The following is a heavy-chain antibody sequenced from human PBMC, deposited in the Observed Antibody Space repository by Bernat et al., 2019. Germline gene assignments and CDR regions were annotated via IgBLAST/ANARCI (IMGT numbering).Heavy chain of an antibody. CDR3: ARITSYPYYYYMDV. CDR1: GFTFSSYA. CDR2: ISGTGGRT. D-gene: IGHD3-3*01. Sequence: EVQLLESGGGFVQPGGSLRLSCAASGFTFSSYAMSWVRQAPGKGLEWVSAISGTGGRTYYTDSVKGRFTISRDNSKNTLFLQMNSLRAEDTAIYYCARITSYPYYYYMDVWGKGTTVTVSS. J-gene: IGHJ6*03. V-gene: IGHV3-23*01.